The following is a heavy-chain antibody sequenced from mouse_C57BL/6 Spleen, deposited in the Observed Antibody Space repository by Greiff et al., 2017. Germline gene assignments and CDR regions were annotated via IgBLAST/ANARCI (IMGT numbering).Heavy chain of an antibody. Sequence: VQLQQPGAELVRPGSSVKLSCKASGYTFTSYWMHWVKQRPIQGLEWIGNIDPSDSETYYNQKFKDKATLTVDKSSSTANMQLSSLASEDSAVYYCARGGNYGVYWGQGTTLTVSS. J-gene: IGHJ2*01. CDR1: GYTFTSYW. V-gene: IGHV1-52*01. D-gene: IGHD2-1*01. CDR3: ARGGNYGVY. CDR2: IDPSDSET.